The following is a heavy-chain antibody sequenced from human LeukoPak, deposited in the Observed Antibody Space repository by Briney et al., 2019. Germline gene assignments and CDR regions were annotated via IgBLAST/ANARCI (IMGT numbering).Heavy chain of an antibody. CDR2: ISSSSSYI. CDR3: ARLYDGSAYHADHFDY. Sequence: MAGGSLRLSCAGPGFTFNTYNMNWVRQAPGKGLEWVSSISSSSSYIYYADSVKGRFTISRDNAKNSLYLQMNSLRAEDTAVYYCARLYDGSAYHADHFDYWGQGTLVTVSS. D-gene: IGHD3-22*01. CDR1: GFTFNTYN. V-gene: IGHV3-21*01. J-gene: IGHJ4*02.